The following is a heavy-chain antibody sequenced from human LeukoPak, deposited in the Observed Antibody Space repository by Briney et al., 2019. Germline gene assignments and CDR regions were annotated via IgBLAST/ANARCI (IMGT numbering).Heavy chain of an antibody. Sequence: PSETLSLTCTVSGGSVSSYYWSWIRQPPGKGLEWIGYEYNSGSTNYNPSLKSRVTISVDTSKNQFSLKLSSVTAADTAVYYCASHSGYDYFDYWGQGTLVTVSS. J-gene: IGHJ4*02. CDR1: GGSVSSYY. D-gene: IGHD5-12*01. CDR2: EYNSGST. CDR3: ASHSGYDYFDY. V-gene: IGHV4-59*02.